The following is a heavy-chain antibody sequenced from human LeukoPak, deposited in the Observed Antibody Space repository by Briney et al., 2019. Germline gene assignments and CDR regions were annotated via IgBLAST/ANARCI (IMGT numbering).Heavy chain of an antibody. CDR3: AKSAALGPYYYSYYMDV. CDR1: GFAFDDYA. J-gene: IGHJ6*03. Sequence: GGSLRLSRAASGFAFDDYAMHCGRQAPGEGLEWVSLISWDGGSTYYADSVKGRFTISRDNSKSSLYLQMNSLRAEDTALYYCAKSAALGPYYYSYYMDVWGKGTTVTVSS. V-gene: IGHV3-43D*03. D-gene: IGHD6-13*01. CDR2: ISWDGGST.